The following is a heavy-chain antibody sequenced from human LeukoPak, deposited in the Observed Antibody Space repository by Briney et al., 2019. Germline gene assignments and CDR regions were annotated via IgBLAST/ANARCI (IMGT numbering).Heavy chain of an antibody. Sequence: KPSETLSLTRAVSGFSISSGYYRGWIRQPPGKGLEWIGGIYHSGSTYYNPSLKSRVTISVDTSKNQFSLKLSSVTAADTAVYYCAREGRQQLVLVDPWGQGTLVTVSS. CDR2: IYHSGST. J-gene: IGHJ5*02. D-gene: IGHD6-13*01. CDR3: AREGRQQLVLVDP. CDR1: GFSISSGYY. V-gene: IGHV4-38-2*02.